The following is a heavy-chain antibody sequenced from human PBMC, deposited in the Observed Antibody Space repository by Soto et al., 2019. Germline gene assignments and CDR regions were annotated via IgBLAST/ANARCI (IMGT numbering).Heavy chain of an antibody. CDR3: ARGGSSSSSYFYYGMDV. CDR2: IYYSGST. Sequence: SETLSLTCTVSGGSISSGDYYWSWIRQPPGKGLEWIGNIYYSGSTYYNPSLKSRVTISVDTSKNQFSLKLSSEPAADTAVYYCARGGSSSSSYFYYGMDVWGQGTTVTVSS. V-gene: IGHV4-30-4*01. J-gene: IGHJ6*02. D-gene: IGHD6-6*01. CDR1: GGSISSGDYY.